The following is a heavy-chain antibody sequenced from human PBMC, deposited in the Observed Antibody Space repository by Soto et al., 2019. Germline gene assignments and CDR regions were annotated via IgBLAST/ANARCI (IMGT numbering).Heavy chain of an antibody. CDR2: IGSSSSTI. CDR3: ARVIKWIQLPIAARPFDY. D-gene: IGHD6-6*01. Sequence: GGSLRLSCAASGFTFSSYSMNWVRQAPGKGLEWVSYIGSSSSTIYYADSVKGRFTISRDNAKNSLYLQMNSLRDEDTAVYYCARVIKWIQLPIAARPFDYWGQGTLVTVSS. V-gene: IGHV3-48*02. J-gene: IGHJ4*02. CDR1: GFTFSSYS.